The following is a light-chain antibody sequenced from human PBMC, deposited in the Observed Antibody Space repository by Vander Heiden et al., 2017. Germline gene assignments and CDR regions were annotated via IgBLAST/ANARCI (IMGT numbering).Light chain of an antibody. Sequence: QPVLPQPPSASGTPGPRVTIACPGSSSNIGSNTVNWYQQLPGTAPKLLIYSNNQRPSGVPDRFSGSKSGTSASLAISGLQSEDEADYYCAAWDDSLNGVVFGGGTKLTVL. J-gene: IGLJ2*01. CDR3: AAWDDSLNGVV. V-gene: IGLV1-44*01. CDR2: SNN. CDR1: SSNIGSNT.